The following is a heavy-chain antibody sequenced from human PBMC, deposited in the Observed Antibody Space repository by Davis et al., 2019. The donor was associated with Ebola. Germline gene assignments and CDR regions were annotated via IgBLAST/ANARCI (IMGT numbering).Heavy chain of an antibody. CDR2: IKQDGSEK. V-gene: IGHV3-7*03. J-gene: IGHJ6*04. CDR3: ARGLSHYYYGMDV. Sequence: PGGSLRLSCAASGFTFSRYWMTWVRQTPGKGLEWVANIKQDGSEKYYVDSVKGRFTISRDNAKNSLFLQMNSLRVEDTAVYYCARGLSHYYYGMDVWGKGTTVTVSS. CDR1: GFTFSRYW. D-gene: IGHD2/OR15-2a*01.